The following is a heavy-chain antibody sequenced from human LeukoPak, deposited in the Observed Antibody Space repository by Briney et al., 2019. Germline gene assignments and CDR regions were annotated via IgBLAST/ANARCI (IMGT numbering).Heavy chain of an antibody. CDR3: ARDREGYCSGGSCPFDY. Sequence: SVKVSCKASGGTFSSYAISWVRQARGQGLEWMGRIIPILGIANYAQKFQGSVTITADKSTSTAYMELSSLRSEDTAVYYCARDREGYCSGGSCPFDYWGQGTLVTVSS. CDR2: IIPILGIA. V-gene: IGHV1-69*04. D-gene: IGHD2-15*01. J-gene: IGHJ4*02. CDR1: GGTFSSYA.